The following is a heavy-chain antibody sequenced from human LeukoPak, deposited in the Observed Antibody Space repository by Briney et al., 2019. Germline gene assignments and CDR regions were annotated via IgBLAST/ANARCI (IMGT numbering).Heavy chain of an antibody. D-gene: IGHD3-3*01. V-gene: IGHV1-18*01. CDR1: GYTFTSYG. Sequence: GASVKVSCKASGYTFTSYGISWVRQAPGQGLEWMGWISVYNGNTNYAQKLQGRVTMTTDTSTSTAYMELRSLRSDDTAVYYCARGGVSYYDFWSGSDYWGQGTLVTVSS. CDR3: ARGGVSYYDFWSGSDY. CDR2: ISVYNGNT. J-gene: IGHJ4*02.